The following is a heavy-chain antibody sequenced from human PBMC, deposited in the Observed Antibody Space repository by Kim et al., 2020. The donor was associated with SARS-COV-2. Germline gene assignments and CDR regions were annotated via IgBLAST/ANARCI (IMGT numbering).Heavy chain of an antibody. CDR3: ATAAGDAFDI. V-gene: IGHV4-30-2*05. Sequence: GHTYYNPSLKSRISIYTDTSKNPFSLTLTSVTTADTAVYYCATAAGDAFDIWGQGTMVTVSS. CDR2: GHT. J-gene: IGHJ3*02. D-gene: IGHD6-13*01.